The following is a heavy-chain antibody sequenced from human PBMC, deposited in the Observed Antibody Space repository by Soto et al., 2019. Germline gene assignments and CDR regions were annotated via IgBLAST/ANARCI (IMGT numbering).Heavy chain of an antibody. CDR3: ATAEVDY. CDR2: MTSDGRTV. CDR1: GFTFGDYW. V-gene: IGHV3-74*01. J-gene: IGHJ4*02. Sequence: GGSLRLSCATSGFTFGDYWMHWARQAPGKGPEWVSRMTSDGRTVQYADSVKGRFTASRDNAKSTLYLQMNSLRAEDTAIYYCATAEVDYWGPGTLVTVSS.